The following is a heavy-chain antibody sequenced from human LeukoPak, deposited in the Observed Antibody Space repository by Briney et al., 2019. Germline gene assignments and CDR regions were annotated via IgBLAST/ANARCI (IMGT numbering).Heavy chain of an antibody. D-gene: IGHD4-23*01. V-gene: IGHV3-23*01. J-gene: IGHJ4*02. CDR1: GFTLSSYA. Sequence: PGGSLRLSCAASGFTLSSYAMSWVRQAPGKGLEWVPAISGSGGSTYYADSVKGRFTISRDNSKNTLYLQMNSLRAEDTAVYYCAKDGALLRWPVYYSDYWGQGTLVTVSS. CDR3: AKDGALLRWPVYYSDY. CDR2: ISGSGGST.